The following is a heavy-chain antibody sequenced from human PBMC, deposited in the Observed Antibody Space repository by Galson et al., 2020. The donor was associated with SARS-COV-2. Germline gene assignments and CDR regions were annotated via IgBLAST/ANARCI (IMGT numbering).Heavy chain of an antibody. J-gene: IGHJ6*02. D-gene: IGHD3-3*01. V-gene: IGHV2-70*01. Sequence: GPTLEKPTQTLTLTGTAPGHALSTSGTRVSWIRQPPQKALERRAPNESDEEKNYSTSRNTKRTICKYTSKNQVVLTMTNMDPVDTATYYCARGVLEWLLCGYYFYYGMDVWGQGTTVTVSS. CDR2: NESDEEK. CDR1: GHALSTSGTR. CDR3: ARGVLEWLLCGYYFYYGMDV.